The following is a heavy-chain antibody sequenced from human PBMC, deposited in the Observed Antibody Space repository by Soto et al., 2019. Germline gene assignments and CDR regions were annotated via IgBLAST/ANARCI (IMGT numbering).Heavy chain of an antibody. D-gene: IGHD1-26*01. J-gene: IGHJ6*02. V-gene: IGHV1-46*01. Sequence: QVQLVQSGAEVKKPGASVKVSCKASGFTFTNYFFHWVRQAPRQGLEWVGMIGPYDGSKNYKQSLQGRVTMTSDTPTSTVYMELRSLRSEDTAVYFCARGDGRGSTGFYYYYGMDVWGHGTMMTVSS. CDR1: GFTFTNYF. CDR2: IGPYDGSK. CDR3: ARGDGRGSTGFYYYYGMDV.